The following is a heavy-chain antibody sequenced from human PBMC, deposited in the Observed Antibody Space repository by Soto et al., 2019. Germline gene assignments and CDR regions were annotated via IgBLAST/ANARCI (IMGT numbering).Heavy chain of an antibody. D-gene: IGHD3-22*01. V-gene: IGHV4-59*13. CDR3: ARGSYYYDSSGYYNNWFDP. J-gene: IGHJ5*02. CDR1: GGSISSYY. Sequence: SETLSLTCTVSGGSISSYYWSWSRQPPGKGLEWIGYIYYSGSTNYNPSLKSRVTISVDTSKNQFSLKLSSVTAADTAVYYCARGSYYYDSSGYYNNWFDPWGQGTLVTVSS. CDR2: IYYSGST.